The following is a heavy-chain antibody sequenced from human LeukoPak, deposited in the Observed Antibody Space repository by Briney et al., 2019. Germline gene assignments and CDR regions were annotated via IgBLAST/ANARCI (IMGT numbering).Heavy chain of an antibody. CDR3: ARDPTWGQWLAYFDY. D-gene: IGHD6-19*01. V-gene: IGHV1-46*01. Sequence: ASVKVSCKASGGTFSTYGVSWVRQAPGQGLEWMGIINPSGGSTSYAQKFQGRVTMTRDMSTSTVYMELSSLRSEDTAVYYCARDPTWGQWLAYFDYWGQGTLVTVSS. CDR1: GGTFSTYG. J-gene: IGHJ4*02. CDR2: INPSGGST.